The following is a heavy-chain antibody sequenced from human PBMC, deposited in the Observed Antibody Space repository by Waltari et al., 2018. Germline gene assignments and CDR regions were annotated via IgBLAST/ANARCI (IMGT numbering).Heavy chain of an antibody. J-gene: IGHJ4*02. CDR3: ARDSDIVVVPAARHYYFDY. CDR1: GGSFSGYY. CDR2: INHSGST. V-gene: IGHV4-34*01. D-gene: IGHD2-2*01. Sequence: QVQLQQWGAGLLKPSETLSLTCAVYGGSFSGYYWSWLRQPPGKGLEWIGEINHSGSTNYNPSLKSRVTISVDTSKNQFSLKLSSVTAADTAVYYCARDSDIVVVPAARHYYFDYWGQGTLVTVSS.